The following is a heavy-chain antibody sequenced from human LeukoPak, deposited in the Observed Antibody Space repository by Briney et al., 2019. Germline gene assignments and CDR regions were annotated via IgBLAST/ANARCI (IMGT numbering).Heavy chain of an antibody. V-gene: IGHV4-4*07. CDR3: ARQADYGDYGSFDY. D-gene: IGHD4-17*01. CDR1: GGSISSYY. J-gene: IGHJ4*02. CDR2: IYTSGST. Sequence: SETLSLTYTVSGGSISSYYWSWIRQPAGKGLERIGRIYTSGSTNYNPSLKSRVTMSVDTSKNQFSLKLSSVTAADTAVYYCARQADYGDYGSFDYWGQGTLVTVSS.